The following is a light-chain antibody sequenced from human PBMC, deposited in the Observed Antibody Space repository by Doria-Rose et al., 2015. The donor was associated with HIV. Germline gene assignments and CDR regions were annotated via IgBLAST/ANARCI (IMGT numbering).Light chain of an antibody. CDR1: QSVSTD. J-gene: IGKJ5*01. CDR2: GAS. Sequence: EIVLTQSPETLSVSPGESATLSCRASQSVSTDLAWYQHKPGQARRLLIWGASTRATGIPARFSGSGSGTEFTLTISSLQSEDFAIYFCHQYNNWPTFGQGTRLDIK. V-gene: IGKV3-15*01. CDR3: HQYNNWPT.